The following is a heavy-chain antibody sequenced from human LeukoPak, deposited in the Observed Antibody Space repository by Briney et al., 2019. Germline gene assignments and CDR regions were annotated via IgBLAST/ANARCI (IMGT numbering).Heavy chain of an antibody. J-gene: IGHJ3*02. D-gene: IGHD3-16*01. V-gene: IGHV4-59*01. CDR2: IYYSGST. CDR1: GGSISSYS. Sequence: PSETLSLTCTVSGGSISSYSWTWIRQPPGKGLQWIGSIYYSGSTNYNPSLKSRVTISVDTSKNQFSLKLSSVTAADTAVYYCVRDRVLGAFDIWGQGTMVTVSS. CDR3: VRDRVLGAFDI.